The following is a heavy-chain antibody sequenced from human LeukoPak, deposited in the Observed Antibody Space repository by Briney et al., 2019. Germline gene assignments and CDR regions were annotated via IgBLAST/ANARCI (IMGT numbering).Heavy chain of an antibody. CDR3: ARTERYYYDNSGNYYDLGGPHFDS. CDR1: GLTFSRYA. V-gene: IGHV3-30*03. D-gene: IGHD3-22*01. J-gene: IGHJ4*02. CDR2: ISNDGNNK. Sequence: PGRPLRLSCEASGLTFSRYAMHWVRQVPGKGLEWVAVISNDGNNKYYSDSVRGRFTISRDNSKSTLFLQMNSLRAEDTAVYYCARTERYYYDNSGNYYDLGGPHFDSWGQGTLVTVSS.